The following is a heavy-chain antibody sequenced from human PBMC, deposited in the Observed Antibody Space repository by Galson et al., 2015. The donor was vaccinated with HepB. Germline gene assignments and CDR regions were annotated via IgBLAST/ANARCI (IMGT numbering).Heavy chain of an antibody. D-gene: IGHD2-15*01. CDR1: GFTSADAG. CDR3: GRVLGVNGFDP. J-gene: IGHJ5*02. CDR2: IRIQSYGSTT. Sequence: PPRLSCATSGFTSADAGLRLFRQAPVTGSDWVGLIRIQSYGSTTDYDASVQVRFSISRDHAESIVSLQMNSLEIEDTAVYYCGRVLGVNGFDPWGQGTVGTVSS. V-gene: IGHV3-49*03.